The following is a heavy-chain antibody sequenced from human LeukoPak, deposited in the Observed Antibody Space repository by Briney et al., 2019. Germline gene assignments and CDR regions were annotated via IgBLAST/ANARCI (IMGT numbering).Heavy chain of an antibody. CDR2: ISYDGSNK. J-gene: IGHJ6*02. CDR3: AKDREAADEYGMDV. Sequence: GGSLRLSCAASGFTFGSYGMHWVRQAPGKGLEWVAAISYDGSNKYYADSVKGRFTISRDNSKNTLYLQMNSLRAEDTAVYYCAKDREAADEYGMDVWGQGTTVTVSS. D-gene: IGHD6-13*01. V-gene: IGHV3-30*18. CDR1: GFTFGSYG.